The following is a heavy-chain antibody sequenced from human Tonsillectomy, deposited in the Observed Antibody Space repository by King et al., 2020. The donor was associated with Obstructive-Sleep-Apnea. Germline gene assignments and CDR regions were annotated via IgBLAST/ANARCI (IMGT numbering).Heavy chain of an antibody. V-gene: IGHV6-1*01. CDR3: ARQNIVAPGAWFDP. J-gene: IGHJ5*02. CDR1: GDSVSSNSAA. Sequence: VQLQQSGPSLVKPSQTLSLTCAISGDSVSSNSAAWNWIRQSPSRGLEWLGRTYYRSRWYYDYALSVKSRITINPDTLKNHLSLQLSSVTPEDTALYYCARQNIVAPGAWFDPWGQGTLVTVSS. CDR2: TYYRSRWYY. D-gene: IGHD5-12*01.